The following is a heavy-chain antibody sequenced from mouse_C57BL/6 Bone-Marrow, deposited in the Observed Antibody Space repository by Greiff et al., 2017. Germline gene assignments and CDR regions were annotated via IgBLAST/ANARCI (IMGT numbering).Heavy chain of an antibody. CDR1: GYTFTTYP. CDR3: ARGANYGGYYLVY. V-gene: IGHV1-47*01. D-gene: IGHD2-4*01. J-gene: IGHJ2*01. CDR2: FHPYNDDT. Sequence: QVQLQQSGADLVKPGASVKMSCKASGYTFTTYPIDWMHQTPGKSLEWIGIFHPYNDDTNYNEKFKGKATLTVEKSSSTVYLELSKVTSDDSTVYYCARGANYGGYYLVYWGKGTTGKVS.